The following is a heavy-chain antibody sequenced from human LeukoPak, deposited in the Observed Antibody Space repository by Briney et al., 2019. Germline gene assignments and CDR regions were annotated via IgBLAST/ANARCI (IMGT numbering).Heavy chain of an antibody. D-gene: IGHD3-9*01. CDR2: INPSGGST. J-gene: IGHJ6*03. CDR3: ARDRSREYYDILTGYYTYYYYMDV. Sequence: ASVKVSCKASGYTFTSYYMHWVRQAPGQGLEWMGIINPSGGSTSYAQKFQGRVTMTTDTSTSTAYMELRSLRSDDTAVYYCARDRSREYYDILTGYYTYYYYMDVWGKGTTVTVSS. CDR1: GYTFTSYY. V-gene: IGHV1-46*01.